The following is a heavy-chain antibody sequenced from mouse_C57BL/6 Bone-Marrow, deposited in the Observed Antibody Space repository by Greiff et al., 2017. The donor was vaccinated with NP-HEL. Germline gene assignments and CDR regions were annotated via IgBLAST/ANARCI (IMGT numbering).Heavy chain of an antibody. D-gene: IGHD2-12*01. Sequence: EVQLQQSGAELVRPGASVKLSCTASSFNIKDDYMHWVKQRPEQGLEWIGWIDPENGDTEYASKFQGKATITADPSSNTAYLQLSSLTSEDTAVYYCTNYSPAWFAYWGQGTLVTVSA. CDR1: SFNIKDDY. CDR2: IDPENGDT. V-gene: IGHV14-4*01. J-gene: IGHJ3*01. CDR3: TNYSPAWFAY.